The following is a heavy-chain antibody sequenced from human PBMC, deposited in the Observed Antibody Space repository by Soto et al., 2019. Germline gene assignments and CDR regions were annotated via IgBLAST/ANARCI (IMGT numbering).Heavy chain of an antibody. D-gene: IGHD3-16*01. V-gene: IGHV3-74*01. J-gene: IGHJ6*02. CDR3: ASNYAYAEGYYFYGIDV. Sequence: EVQLVESGGGLVQPGGSLRLSCAASGFTFRNYWMLWVRQAPGKGLVWVSRVNSDGDTTYYADSVKGRCTISRDNAKNTLDLQMNSLGAEDTAVYYCASNYAYAEGYYFYGIDVWCQGTTGTVSS. CDR1: GFTFRNYW. CDR2: VNSDGDTT.